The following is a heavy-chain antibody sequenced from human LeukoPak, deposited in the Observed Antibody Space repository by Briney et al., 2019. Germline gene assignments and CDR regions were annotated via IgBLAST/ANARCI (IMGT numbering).Heavy chain of an antibody. J-gene: IGHJ6*02. D-gene: IGHD6-19*01. CDR2: INPNSGGT. V-gene: IGHV1-2*02. Sequence: ASVKVSCKASGYTFTGYYMHWVRQAPGQGLEWMGWINPNSGGTNYAQKFQGRVTMTRDTSISTAYMELSRLRSDDTAVYYCARVGSGSGWYHYYYGMDVWGQGTTVTVSS. CDR3: ARVGSGSGWYHYYYGMDV. CDR1: GYTFTGYY.